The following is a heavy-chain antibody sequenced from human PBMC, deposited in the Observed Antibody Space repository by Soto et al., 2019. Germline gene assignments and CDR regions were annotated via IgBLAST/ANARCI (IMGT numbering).Heavy chain of an antibody. V-gene: IGHV3-23*01. J-gene: IGHJ3*02. D-gene: IGHD6-19*01. CDR2: ISGSGTTA. Sequence: GGSLRLSCAASGFVFSSYAMSWVRQAPGKGLEWVSAISGSGTTAYYADSVKGRFIFSRDNPKNTMYLQMNSLRAEETAVYFCAKTTDGWFSAFEIWGQGTVVTVSS. CDR3: AKTTDGWFSAFEI. CDR1: GFVFSSYA.